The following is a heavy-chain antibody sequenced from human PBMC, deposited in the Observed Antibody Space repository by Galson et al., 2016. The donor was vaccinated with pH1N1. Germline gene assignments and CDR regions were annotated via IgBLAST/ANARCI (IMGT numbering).Heavy chain of an antibody. Sequence: SLRLSCAASGFTLSNYGMHWVRQAPGKGLEWVAFIRYDGSNKYYADSVKGRSTISRYNSKNTVFLQMNSLRTEDTAVYYCASDFDFWSAYYNTIDYWGQGTLVTVSS. D-gene: IGHD3-3*01. CDR3: ASDFDFWSAYYNTIDY. CDR2: IRYDGSNK. J-gene: IGHJ4*02. V-gene: IGHV3-30*02. CDR1: GFTLSNYG.